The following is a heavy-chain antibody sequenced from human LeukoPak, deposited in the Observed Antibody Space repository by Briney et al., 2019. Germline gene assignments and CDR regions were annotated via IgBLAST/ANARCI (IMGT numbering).Heavy chain of an antibody. CDR1: GYSFTSYD. CDR3: AKTSGYSSGPNWFDP. Sequence: GASVKVSCKASGYSFTSYDINWVRQATGQGLEWMGWMNPNSGNTGYTQMFQGRVTMTRDTSISTAYMELSSLTSEDTAVYYCAKTSGYSSGPNWFDPWGQGTLVTISP. J-gene: IGHJ5*02. CDR2: MNPNSGNT. D-gene: IGHD6-19*01. V-gene: IGHV1-8*01.